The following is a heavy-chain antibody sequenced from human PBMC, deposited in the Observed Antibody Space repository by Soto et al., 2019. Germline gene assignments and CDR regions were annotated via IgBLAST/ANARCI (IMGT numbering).Heavy chain of an antibody. V-gene: IGHV1-3*03. Sequence: ASVKVSCKASGYTFTSYGINWVRQAPGRGLEWMGWINPGNGNTKYSQQFQGRVIIDRDTSASTAYMELSSLRSEDKAVYYCARGGYFDSSNYLAYWGLGTLVTV. D-gene: IGHD3-22*01. CDR3: ARGGYFDSSNYLAY. CDR1: GYTFTSYG. J-gene: IGHJ4*01. CDR2: INPGNGNT.